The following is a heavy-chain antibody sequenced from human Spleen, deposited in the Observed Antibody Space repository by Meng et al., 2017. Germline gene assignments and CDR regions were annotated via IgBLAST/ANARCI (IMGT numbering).Heavy chain of an antibody. CDR1: GFTFSDYY. CDR2: ISTSGSTM. D-gene: IGHD5/OR15-5a*01. J-gene: IGHJ4*02. Sequence: GESLKISCAASGFTFSDYYMSWIRQAPGKGLEWVSYISTSGSTMYYADSVKGRFSISRDNAKNSLYLQMNSLRAEDTAVYYCARDSFLGYSVYDWGLFDYWGQGTLVTVSS. V-gene: IGHV3-11*04. CDR3: ARDSFLGYSVYDWGLFDY.